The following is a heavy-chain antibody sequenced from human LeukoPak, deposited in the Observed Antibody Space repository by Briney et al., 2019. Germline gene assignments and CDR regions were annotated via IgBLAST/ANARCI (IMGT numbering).Heavy chain of an antibody. J-gene: IGHJ4*02. D-gene: IGHD6-13*01. CDR2: IGNSGATT. CDR1: GFSFSAYD. CDR3: AKDTIPQLVATDS. V-gene: IGHV3-23*01. Sequence: GGSLRLWCAASGFSFSAYDMTWVRQAPGKGLEWVSTIGNSGATTFYADSVRGRLTISRDNSANTRSLQMNSLRVEDTAVYYCAKDTIPQLVATDSWGQGTLVTVSS.